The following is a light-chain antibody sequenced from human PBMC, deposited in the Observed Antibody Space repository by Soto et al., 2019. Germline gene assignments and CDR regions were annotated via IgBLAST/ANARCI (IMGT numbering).Light chain of an antibody. J-gene: IGLJ2*01. Sequence: SALTQPASVSGSPGQSITISCTGTSSDVGSYNLVSWYQQHPGKAPKLMIYEVSKRPSGVSNRFSGSKSGNTASLTISGLQAEDEADYYCCSYAGSSPHVVFGGGTKLTVL. CDR2: EVS. V-gene: IGLV2-23*02. CDR1: SSDVGSYNL. CDR3: CSYAGSSPHVV.